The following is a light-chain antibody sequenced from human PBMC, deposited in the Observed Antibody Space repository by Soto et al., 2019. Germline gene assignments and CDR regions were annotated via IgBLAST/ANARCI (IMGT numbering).Light chain of an antibody. CDR1: QSLTGW. Sequence: DIQMTQSPSTLSASVGDRVTITCRASQSLTGWLAWYQQKPGRAPTLLISKASSLESGVPSRFSGSGSGTEFTLTIISLQPDDFATYYCQHYNSYSGTFGQGTKV. V-gene: IGKV1-5*03. CDR2: KAS. J-gene: IGKJ1*01. CDR3: QHYNSYSGT.